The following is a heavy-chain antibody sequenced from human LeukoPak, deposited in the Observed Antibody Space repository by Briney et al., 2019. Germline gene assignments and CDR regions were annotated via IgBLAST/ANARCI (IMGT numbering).Heavy chain of an antibody. CDR3: ARRGRGGYYFDY. J-gene: IGHJ4*02. V-gene: IGHV4-39*01. Sequence: PSETLSLTCTVSGGSISSSSYYWGWIRQPPGKGLEWIGSIYYSGSTYYNQSLKSRVTISVDTSKNQFSLKLSSVTAADTAVYYCARRGRGGYYFDYWGQGTLVTVSS. D-gene: IGHD3-10*01. CDR1: GGSISSSSYY. CDR2: IYYSGST.